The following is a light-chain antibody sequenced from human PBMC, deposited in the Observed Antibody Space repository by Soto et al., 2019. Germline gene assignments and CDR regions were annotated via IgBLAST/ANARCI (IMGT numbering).Light chain of an antibody. J-gene: IGKJ3*01. CDR1: QSVGSN. V-gene: IGKV3-15*01. CDR3: QQYGTSPFT. CDR2: GAS. Sequence: EIVMTQSPATLSVSPGERATLSCRASQSVGSNLAWYQQKPGQAPRLPIYGASTRATGIPARFSGSGSGTDFTLTISRLEPEDFAVYYCQQYGTSPFTFGPGTKVDIK.